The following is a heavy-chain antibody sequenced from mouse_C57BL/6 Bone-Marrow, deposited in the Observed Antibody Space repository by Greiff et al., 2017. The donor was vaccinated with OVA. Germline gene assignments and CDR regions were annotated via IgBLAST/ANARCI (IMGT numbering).Heavy chain of an antibody. D-gene: IGHD1-1*01. CDR3: ARANYYGSSYPLYAMDY. CDR2: ISYDGSN. CDR1: GYSITSGYY. Sequence: EVQLQESGPGLVKPSQSLSLTCSVTGYSITSGYYWNWIRQFPGNKLEWMGYISYDGSNNYNPSLKNRISIPRDTAKNQFFLKLNSVTTEDTATYYGARANYYGSSYPLYAMDYWGQGTSVTVSS. J-gene: IGHJ4*01. V-gene: IGHV3-6*01.